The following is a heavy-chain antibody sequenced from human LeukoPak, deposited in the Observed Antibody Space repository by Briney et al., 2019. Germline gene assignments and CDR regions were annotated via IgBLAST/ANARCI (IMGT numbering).Heavy chain of an antibody. J-gene: IGHJ4*02. V-gene: IGHV4-39*01. CDR1: GGSISSGDYY. CDR3: ARLLAAAETDYFDY. CDR2: VDKSGRT. D-gene: IGHD6-13*01. Sequence: PSETLSLTCTVSGGSISSGDYYWAWIRQPPGKGLGWMGSVDKSGRTYYNPSLKSRLTISVDTSRNQFSLKLSSVTAADTAVYYCARLLAAAETDYFDYWGQGILVTVSS.